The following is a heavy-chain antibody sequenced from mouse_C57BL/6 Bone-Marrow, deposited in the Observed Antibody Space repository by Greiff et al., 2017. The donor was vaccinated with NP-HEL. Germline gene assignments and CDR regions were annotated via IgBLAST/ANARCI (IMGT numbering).Heavy chain of an antibody. Sequence: DVMLVESGGGLVKPGGSLKLSCAASGFTFSSYAMSWVRQTPEKRLEWVATISDGGSYTYYPDNVKGRFTISRDNAKNNLYLQMSHLKSEDTAMYYCARGGDYYGSSLYYFDYWGQGTTLTVSS. J-gene: IGHJ2*01. CDR3: ARGGDYYGSSLYYFDY. V-gene: IGHV5-4*03. CDR1: GFTFSSYA. CDR2: ISDGGSYT. D-gene: IGHD1-1*01.